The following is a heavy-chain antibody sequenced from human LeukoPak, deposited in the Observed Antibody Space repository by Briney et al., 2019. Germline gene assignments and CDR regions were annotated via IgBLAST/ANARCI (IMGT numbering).Heavy chain of an antibody. CDR2: IIPIFGTA. J-gene: IGHJ4*02. CDR1: GGTFSSYA. V-gene: IGHV1-69*05. Sequence: SVKVSCKASGGTFSSYAISWVRQAPGQGLEWMGEIIPIFGTANYAQKLQGRVTITTDESTSTAYMELSSLRSEDTAVYYCARVSVPYYYGSSNYGRFNYWGQGTLVTVSS. CDR3: ARVSVPYYYGSSNYGRFNY. D-gene: IGHD3-22*01.